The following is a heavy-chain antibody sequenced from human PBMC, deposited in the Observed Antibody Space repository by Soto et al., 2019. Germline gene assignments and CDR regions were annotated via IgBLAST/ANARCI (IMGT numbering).Heavy chain of an antibody. Sequence: PSETLSLACTVSGDSISSNYWSCMRQHAGKGLEWIGRIDSSGNSNYNPSLKSRVTMSVDTSKNQFSLKVTSVTAADTAVYYCARYSSNWFQTEGMDVWGQGTTVTVSS. J-gene: IGHJ6*02. V-gene: IGHV4-4*07. CDR1: GDSISSNY. D-gene: IGHD6-13*01. CDR2: IDSSGNS. CDR3: ARYSSNWFQTEGMDV.